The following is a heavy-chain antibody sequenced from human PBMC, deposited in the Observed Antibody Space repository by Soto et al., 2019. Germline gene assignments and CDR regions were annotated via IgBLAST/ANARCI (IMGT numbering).Heavy chain of an antibody. Sequence: LRLSCAASGFTFRSFTMNWVRQAPGKGLEWVSTISSNSAYIYYTDALRGRFTISRDNAKNSLHLQMNSLRAEDTAVYYCTRDASRDSSARGWFDPWGQGTLVTVSS. CDR3: TRDASRDSSARGWFDP. V-gene: IGHV3-21*01. CDR1: GFTFRSFT. CDR2: ISSNSAYI. J-gene: IGHJ5*02. D-gene: IGHD6-13*01.